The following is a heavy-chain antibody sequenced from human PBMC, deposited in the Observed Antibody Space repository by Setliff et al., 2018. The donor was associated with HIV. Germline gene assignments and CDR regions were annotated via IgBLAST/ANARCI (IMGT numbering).Heavy chain of an antibody. CDR3: ARDQSPTYFYDIAYRPYFDY. Sequence: QAGGSLRLSCAASGFTFSGYSMNWVSQAPGKGLEWVSYISSSGSLIYYADSVKGRFTISRDNAKNSLYLQMNSLRAEDTAMYYCARDQSPTYFYDIAYRPYFDYWGQGTLVTVSS. J-gene: IGHJ4*01. D-gene: IGHD3-22*01. CDR2: ISSSGSLI. CDR1: GFTFSGYS. V-gene: IGHV3-48*01.